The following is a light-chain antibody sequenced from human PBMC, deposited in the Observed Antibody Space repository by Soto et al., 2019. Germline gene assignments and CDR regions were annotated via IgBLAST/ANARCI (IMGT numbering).Light chain of an antibody. Sequence: EIVLTQSPATLSLSPGETATLSCRASQSVGSYLAWYQQKPGQVPRLLIYNASNRATGIPARFSGSGSGTDFTLTISRLEPEDFAVYYCQQRGNWPLPWTFDQGAKVEIK. CDR2: NAS. J-gene: IGKJ1*01. CDR1: QSVGSY. V-gene: IGKV3-11*01. CDR3: QQRGNWPLPWT.